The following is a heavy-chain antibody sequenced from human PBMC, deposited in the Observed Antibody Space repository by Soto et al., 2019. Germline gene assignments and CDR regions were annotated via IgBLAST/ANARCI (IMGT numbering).Heavy chain of an antibody. CDR1: GFTFSTYS. CDR2: ISSTGNTI. CDR3: ARSGYFDY. V-gene: IGHV3-48*01. J-gene: IGHJ4*02. D-gene: IGHD2-8*02. Sequence: EVQLVESGGGLVQPGGSLRLSCAASGFTFSTYSMNWVRQAPGKGLEWVSYISSTGNTIYYPDSVKGRFTISRDTAKKSLYLQMNSLRAEDTAVYYCARSGYFDYWGQGTLLTVSS.